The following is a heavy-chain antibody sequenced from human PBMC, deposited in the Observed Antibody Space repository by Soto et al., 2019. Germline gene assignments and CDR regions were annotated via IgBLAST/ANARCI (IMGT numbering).Heavy chain of an antibody. J-gene: IGHJ5*02. Sequence: ASVKVSCKASGYTFTSYGISWLRQAPGQGLEWMGWISACNGNTNYAQKLQGRVTMTTDTSTSTAYMELRSLRSDDTAVYYCARTWIQFNWFDPWGQGTLVTVSS. V-gene: IGHV1-18*01. CDR2: ISACNGNT. CDR3: ARTWIQFNWFDP. D-gene: IGHD5-18*01. CDR1: GYTFTSYG.